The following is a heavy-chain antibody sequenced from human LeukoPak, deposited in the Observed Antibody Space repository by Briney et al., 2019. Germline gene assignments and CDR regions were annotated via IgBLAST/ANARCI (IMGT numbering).Heavy chain of an antibody. Sequence: SETLSLTCTVSGDSISTSNSYWGWIRQPPGKGLEWIGSIYHSGSTYYNPSLKTRVTISGDTSKNQFSLRLSSVTAADTAVYYCARASYSYDINGWVPFDYWGQGTLVTVSS. D-gene: IGHD3-22*01. V-gene: IGHV4-39*07. CDR3: ARASYSYDINGWVPFDY. J-gene: IGHJ4*02. CDR2: IYHSGST. CDR1: GDSISTSNSY.